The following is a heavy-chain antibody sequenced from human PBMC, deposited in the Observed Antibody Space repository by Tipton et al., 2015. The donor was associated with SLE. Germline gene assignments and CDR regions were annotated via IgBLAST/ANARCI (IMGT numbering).Heavy chain of an antibody. V-gene: IGHV3-30*02. CDR3: ARDLGYCSGGSCYSDY. CDR2: IRYDGSNK. J-gene: IGHJ4*02. CDR1: GFTFSSYS. Sequence: SLRLSCAASGFTFSSYSMNWVRQAPGKGLEWVAFIRYDGSNKYYADSVKGRFTISRDNSKNTLYLQMNSLRAEDTAVYYCARDLGYCSGGSCYSDYWGQGTLVTVSS. D-gene: IGHD2-15*01.